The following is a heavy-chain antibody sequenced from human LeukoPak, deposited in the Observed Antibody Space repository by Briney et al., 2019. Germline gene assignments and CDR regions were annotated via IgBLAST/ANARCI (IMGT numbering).Heavy chain of an antibody. CDR2: ISGSGGST. CDR1: GFTFSSYA. V-gene: IGHV3-23*01. CDR3: AKDDSSGYYYAYFDY. J-gene: IGHJ4*02. D-gene: IGHD3-22*01. Sequence: GGSLRLSCAASGFTFSSYAMSWVRQAPGKGLEWVSAISGSGGSTYYADSVKGRFTISRDNPKNTLYLQMNSLRAEDTAVYYCAKDDSSGYYYAYFDYWGQGTLVTVSS.